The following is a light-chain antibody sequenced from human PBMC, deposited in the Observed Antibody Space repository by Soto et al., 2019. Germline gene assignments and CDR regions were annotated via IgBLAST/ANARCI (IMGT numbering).Light chain of an antibody. V-gene: IGKV3-11*01. CDR3: LQHSDWAPRT. CDR1: ENVRTF. Sequence: EVVLTQSPATLSLSPGERATLSCRASENVRTFVDWYQQKPGQAPRLLIYGASNRATGIPARFSGSGSGTAFSPAISNREPEDFVVYYCLQHSDWAPRTFGQGTRVEIQ. J-gene: IGKJ1*01. CDR2: GAS.